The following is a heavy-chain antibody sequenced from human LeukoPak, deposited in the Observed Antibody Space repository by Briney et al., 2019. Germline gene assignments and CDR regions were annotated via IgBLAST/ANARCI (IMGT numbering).Heavy chain of an antibody. CDR3: TRELAGTTVED. V-gene: IGHV4-34*01. CDR2: INHSGTT. J-gene: IGHJ4*02. D-gene: IGHD1-1*01. Sequence: SETLSLTCAVYGGSFSGNYWSWIRQPPGKGLEWIGDINHSGTTNYSPSLKSRDTISVDTSKNQFSLTLTSVTAADTALYYCTRELAGTTVEDWGQGTLVTVSS. CDR1: GGSFSGNY.